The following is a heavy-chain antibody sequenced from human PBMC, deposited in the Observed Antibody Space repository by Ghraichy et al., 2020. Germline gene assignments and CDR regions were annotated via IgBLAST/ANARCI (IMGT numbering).Heavy chain of an antibody. V-gene: IGHV4-4*07. CDR1: GDSISNYY. CDR3: ARGPSHTSSYYFDY. CDR2: ISGSGST. D-gene: IGHD6-6*01. Sequence: SETLSLTCTVSGDSISNYYWSWIRQPAGKGLEWIGRISGSGSTNYNPSLKSRVTMSVDTSNNQFSLRLTSMTAADTAVYYCARGPSHTSSYYFDYGGQGILVTVSS. J-gene: IGHJ4*02.